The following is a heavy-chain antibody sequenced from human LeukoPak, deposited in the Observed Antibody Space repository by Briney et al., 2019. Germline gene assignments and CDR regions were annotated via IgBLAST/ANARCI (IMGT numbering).Heavy chain of an antibody. CDR1: GGSISSNSFY. D-gene: IGHD3-9*01. V-gene: IGHV4-39*07. CDR3: ASNARDILTGYFYHYYYMDV. J-gene: IGHJ6*03. Sequence: PSETLSLTCTVSGGSISSNSFYWGWIRQPPGKGLEWIGSIYHSGSTYYNPSLKSRVAISVDTSKNQFSLKLSSVTAADTAVYYCASNARDILTGYFYHYYYMDVWGKGTTVTVSS. CDR2: IYHSGST.